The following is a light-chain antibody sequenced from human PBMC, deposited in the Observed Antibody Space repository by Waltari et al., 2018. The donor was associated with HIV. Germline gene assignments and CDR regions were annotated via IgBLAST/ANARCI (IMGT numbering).Light chain of an antibody. CDR2: GDT. J-gene: IGLJ3*02. CDR3: QSYDSGLSVV. V-gene: IGLV1-40*01. Sequence: QSVLTQPPSVSGAPGQRVTIPCTVNSPNIGPGFDAHWYQQVPETAPKPLIYGDTNRPSGVPDRFSGSKSGTSASLAITGLQAEDEADYYCQSYDSGLSVVFGGGTKLTVL. CDR1: SPNIGPGFD.